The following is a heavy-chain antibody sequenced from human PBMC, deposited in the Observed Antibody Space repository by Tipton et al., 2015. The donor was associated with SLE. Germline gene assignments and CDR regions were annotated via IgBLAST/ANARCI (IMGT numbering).Heavy chain of an antibody. D-gene: IGHD1-26*01. V-gene: IGHV4-39*07. J-gene: IGHJ1*01. CDR3: VRMLGAEYFHH. CDR1: GGSISSSSYY. Sequence: TLSLTCTVSGGSISSSSYYWGWIRQPPGKGLEWIGSIYYSGSTYYNPSLKSRVTISVDTSKNQFSLRLSSVTAADTAMYYCVRMLGAEYFHHWGQGTTVTVS. CDR2: IYYSGST.